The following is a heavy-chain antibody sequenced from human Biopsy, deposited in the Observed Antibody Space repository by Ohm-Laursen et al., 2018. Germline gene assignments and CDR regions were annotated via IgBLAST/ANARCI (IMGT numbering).Heavy chain of an antibody. V-gene: IGHV4-61*01. Sequence: GTLSLTCAVSGYSVTNDYYWGWIRQTPGKGLEWIGYIYYSGSTNYNPSLKSRVTISVDTSKNQLSLRLNSVTAADTAVYYCARATNSTGWPYYYFYGMDVWGQGTTVTVSS. CDR2: IYYSGST. D-gene: IGHD2/OR15-2a*01. CDR3: ARATNSTGWPYYYFYGMDV. J-gene: IGHJ6*02. CDR1: GYSVTNDYY.